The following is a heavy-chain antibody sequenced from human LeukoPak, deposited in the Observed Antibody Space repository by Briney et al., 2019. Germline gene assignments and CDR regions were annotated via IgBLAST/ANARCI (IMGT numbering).Heavy chain of an antibody. Sequence: KTSETLSLTCAVYGGSFSGYYWSWIRQPPGKGLEWIGEINHSGSANYNPSLKSRVTISVDTSKNQFSLKLSSVIAADTAVYYCARGSMVFRFGGLGYWGQGTLVTVSS. J-gene: IGHJ4*02. CDR2: INHSGSA. CDR3: ARGSMVFRFGGLGY. V-gene: IGHV4-34*01. CDR1: GGSFSGYY. D-gene: IGHD2/OR15-2a*01.